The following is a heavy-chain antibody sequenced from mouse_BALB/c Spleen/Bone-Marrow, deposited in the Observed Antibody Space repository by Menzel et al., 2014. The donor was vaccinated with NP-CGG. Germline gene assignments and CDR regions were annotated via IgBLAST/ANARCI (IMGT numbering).Heavy chain of an antibody. Sequence: EVKLMESGGGLVQPGGSRKLSCAASGFTFSSFGMHWVRQAPEKGLEWVAYISSGSSTIYYADTVRGRFTISRDNLKNTLFLQMTSLRSEDTAMYYCARGGNFAWFAYWGQGTLVTVSA. CDR3: ARGGNFAWFAY. J-gene: IGHJ3*01. CDR2: ISSGSSTI. D-gene: IGHD2-1*01. V-gene: IGHV5-17*02. CDR1: GFTFSSFG.